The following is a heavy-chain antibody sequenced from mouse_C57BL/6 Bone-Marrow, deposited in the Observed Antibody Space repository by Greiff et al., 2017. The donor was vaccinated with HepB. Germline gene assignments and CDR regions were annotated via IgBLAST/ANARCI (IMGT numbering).Heavy chain of an antibody. CDR2: IYPGSGST. Sequence: QVQLQQPGAELVKPGASVKMSCKASGYTFTSYWITWVKQRPGQGLEWIGDIYPGSGSTNYNEKFKSKATLTVDTSSITAYMQLSSLTSEDSAVYYCASTIYYDYPAWFAYWGQGTLVTVSA. V-gene: IGHV1-55*01. CDR3: ASTIYYDYPAWFAY. D-gene: IGHD2-4*01. CDR1: GYTFTSYW. J-gene: IGHJ3*01.